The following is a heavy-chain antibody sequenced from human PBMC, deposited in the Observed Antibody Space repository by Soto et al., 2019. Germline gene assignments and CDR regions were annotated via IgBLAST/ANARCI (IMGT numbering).Heavy chain of an antibody. CDR3: ARHGFGSLHGLVDV. CDR1: GGSITNYY. CDR2: IQYNGYS. D-gene: IGHD3-10*01. V-gene: IGHV4-59*08. J-gene: IGHJ6*02. Sequence: QVQLQESGPGLVKPSETLSLTCTVSGGSITNYYCSWFRQPPGKGLEWIGYIQYNGYSAYNLSLKGXVXXSMDTSKAKFSLMLESVTATDTAVYYCARHGFGSLHGLVDVWGQGTTVIVSS.